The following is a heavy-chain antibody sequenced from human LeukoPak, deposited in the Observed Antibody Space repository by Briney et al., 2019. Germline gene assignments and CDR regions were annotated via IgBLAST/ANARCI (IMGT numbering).Heavy chain of an antibody. CDR1: GFTFSSYG. D-gene: IGHD6-13*01. J-gene: IGHJ4*02. CDR2: IWDDGSKK. V-gene: IGHV3-30*02. Sequence: GGSLRLSCAASGFTFSSYGMRWIRQAPGKGLEWVALIWDDGSKKYYTDSVKGRFTISRDNSKNTLYLQMNSLRAEDTAVYYCAKDSSSWYEGYYFDYWGQGTLVTVS. CDR3: AKDSSSWYEGYYFDY.